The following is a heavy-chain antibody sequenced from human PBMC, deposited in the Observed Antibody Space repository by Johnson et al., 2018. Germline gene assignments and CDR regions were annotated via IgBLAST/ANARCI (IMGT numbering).Heavy chain of an antibody. CDR3: ARGSNDAFDI. Sequence: QVQLVESGGGVVQPGRSLRLSCAASGFTLSSYGMHWVRQAPGKGLEWVAVIWYDGSNKYYADSVKGRFTISRDNSKYTLYLQMNSLRAEDTAVYYCARGSNDAFDIWGQGTMVTVSS. CDR1: GFTLSSYG. V-gene: IGHV3-33*01. D-gene: IGHD5/OR15-5a*01. J-gene: IGHJ3*02. CDR2: IWYDGSNK.